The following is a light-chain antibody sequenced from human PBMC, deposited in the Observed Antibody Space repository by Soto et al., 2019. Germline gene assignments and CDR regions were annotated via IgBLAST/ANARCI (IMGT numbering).Light chain of an antibody. Sequence: DIQLTQSPSFLSASVGDRVTITCRASQGISSYLAWYQQKPGKAPKLLIYAASTSQTGVPSRFSGSGSGTEFTLTISSLQPEDFATYCCQHLNSYPLTFGGGTKVEIK. V-gene: IGKV1-9*01. J-gene: IGKJ4*01. CDR1: QGISSY. CDR2: AAS. CDR3: QHLNSYPLT.